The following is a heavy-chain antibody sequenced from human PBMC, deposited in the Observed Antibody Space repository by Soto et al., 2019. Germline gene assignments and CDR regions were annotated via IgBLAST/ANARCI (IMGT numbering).Heavy chain of an antibody. J-gene: IGHJ4*01. CDR3: GARISQSRDEY. CDR1: GFTFDDYA. V-gene: IGHV3-9*01. CDR2: ISWNSGSI. Sequence: GGSLRLSCAASGFTFDDYAMHWVRQAPGKGQEWVSGISWNSGSIGYADSVKGRFTISRDNAKNSLYLQMNRLRAEDPALYYCGARISQSRDEYWGQGSLV.